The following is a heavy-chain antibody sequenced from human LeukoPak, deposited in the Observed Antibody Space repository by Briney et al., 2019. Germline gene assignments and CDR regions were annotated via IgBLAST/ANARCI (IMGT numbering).Heavy chain of an antibody. CDR2: ISSGGST. CDR1: GFTVSSNY. D-gene: IGHD3-9*01. J-gene: IGHJ4*02. CDR3: ARDYYDILTGYDDY. V-gene: IGHV3-53*01. Sequence: PGGSLRLSCAASGFTVSSNYMSWVRQARGKGLEWVSVISSGGSTYYADSVKGRFTISRDNSKNTLYLQMNSLRAEDTAVYYCARDYYDILTGYDDYWGQGTLVTVSS.